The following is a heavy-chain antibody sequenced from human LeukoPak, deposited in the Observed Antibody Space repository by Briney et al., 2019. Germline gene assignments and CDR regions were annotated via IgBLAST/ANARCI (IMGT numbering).Heavy chain of an antibody. V-gene: IGHV7-4-1*02. CDR2: INTNTGNP. J-gene: IGHJ3*02. Sequence: GASVKVSCKASGYTFTSYAMNWVRQAPGQGLEWMGWINTNTGNPTYAQGFTGRFVFSLDTSVSTAYLQISSLKAEDTAVYYCVGPSGYYYDSSGYHWDAFDIWGQGTMVTVSS. D-gene: IGHD3-22*01. CDR1: GYTFTSYA. CDR3: VGPSGYYYDSSGYHWDAFDI.